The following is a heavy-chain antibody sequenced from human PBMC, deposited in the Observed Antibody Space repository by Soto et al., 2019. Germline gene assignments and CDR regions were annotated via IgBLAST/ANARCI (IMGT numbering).Heavy chain of an antibody. J-gene: IGHJ4*02. Sequence: GASVKVSCKVFGYTFSDYAIHWVRQAPGQRLEWMGWITVGNGITKYSQNFQGRVTIARDTSASTAYMELSSLTTEDTAVYFCAREYSVYGSFDYWGQGTLVTVSS. CDR1: GYTFSDYA. CDR2: ITVGNGIT. CDR3: AREYSVYGSFDY. V-gene: IGHV1-3*01. D-gene: IGHD5-12*01.